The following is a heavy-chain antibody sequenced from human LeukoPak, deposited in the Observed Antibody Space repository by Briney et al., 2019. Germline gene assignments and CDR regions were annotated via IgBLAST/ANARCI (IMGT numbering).Heavy chain of an antibody. Sequence: GGSLRLSCAASGFTFSSYAMHWVRQAPGKGLEWVAVISYDGSNKYYADSVKGRFTISRDNSKNTLYLQMNSLRAEDTAVYYCAKEVHKDYGDYVHPFDIWGQGTMVTVSS. CDR1: GFTFSSYA. CDR3: AKEVHKDYGDYVHPFDI. J-gene: IGHJ3*02. CDR2: ISYDGSNK. D-gene: IGHD4-17*01. V-gene: IGHV3-30-3*01.